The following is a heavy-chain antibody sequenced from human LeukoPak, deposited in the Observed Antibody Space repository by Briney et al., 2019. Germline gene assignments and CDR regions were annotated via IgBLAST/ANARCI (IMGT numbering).Heavy chain of an antibody. CDR2: INPNSGAT. CDR1: GYTFTAHY. Sequence: GASVKVSCKASGYTFTAHYMHWVRQAPGQGREWMGWINPNSGATEYTQKFQGRVTMTRDTSSSTPYMELSRLTSDDTAVYYCARGLGLTGTTRGYLDYWGQGTLVTVSS. J-gene: IGHJ4*02. D-gene: IGHD1-20*01. CDR3: ARGLGLTGTTRGYLDY. V-gene: IGHV1-2*02.